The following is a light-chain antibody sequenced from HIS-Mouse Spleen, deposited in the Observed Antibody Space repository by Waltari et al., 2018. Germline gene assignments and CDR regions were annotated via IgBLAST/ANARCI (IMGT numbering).Light chain of an antibody. Sequence: QSALTQPPSASGSPGQSVTISCTGTSSDVGGYHYVSWYQQHPGKAPKPMIYEVSKRPSGVPDRFSGSKSGNTASLTVSGLQAEDEADYYCSSYAGSNNFVFGTGTKVTVL. CDR2: EVS. J-gene: IGLJ1*01. CDR1: SSDVGGYHY. CDR3: SSYAGSNNFV. V-gene: IGLV2-8*01.